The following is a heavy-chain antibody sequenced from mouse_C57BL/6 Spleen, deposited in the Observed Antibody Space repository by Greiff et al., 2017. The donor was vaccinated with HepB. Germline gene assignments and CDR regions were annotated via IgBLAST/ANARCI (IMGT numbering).Heavy chain of an antibody. J-gene: IGHJ4*01. CDR2: IYPGSGNT. V-gene: IGHV1-66*01. CDR1: GYSFPSYY. CDR3: ARGVYDNYAMDY. Sequence: VQLQQSGPALVKPGASVKISCKASGYSFPSYYMHWVKQRPGQGLEWIGWIYPGSGNTKYNEKLKGKATLTADTSSSTAYMQLSSLTAEDSAVYYCARGVYDNYAMDYWGQGTSVTVSS. D-gene: IGHD2-12*01.